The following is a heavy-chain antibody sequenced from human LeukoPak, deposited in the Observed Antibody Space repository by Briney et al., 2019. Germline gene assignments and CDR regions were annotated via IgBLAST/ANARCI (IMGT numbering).Heavy chain of an antibody. Sequence: GGSLRLSCAASGFTFSGYALGWVRQAPGKGLEWVSAITASGGNTYYADSVKGRFTISRDNSKNTLYLQVNSLRAEDTAVYYCAKGNGYSYGRYYFDYWGQGTLVTVSS. CDR3: AKGNGYSYGRYYFDY. V-gene: IGHV3-23*01. CDR2: ITASGGNT. D-gene: IGHD5-18*01. J-gene: IGHJ4*02. CDR1: GFTFSGYA.